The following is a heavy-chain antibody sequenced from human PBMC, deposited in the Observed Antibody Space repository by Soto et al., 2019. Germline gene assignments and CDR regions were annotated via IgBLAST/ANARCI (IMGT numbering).Heavy chain of an antibody. CDR3: VKGGWLDF. CDR1: GFSFSNFE. V-gene: IGHV3-23*01. J-gene: IGHJ5*01. CDR2: ISGDSVRA. Sequence: EVQLLESGGGLVQPGGSLSLSCAASGFSFSNFEMSWVRQAPGRGLEWVSFISGDSVRANYADAVKGRFTISRDNSKHTLYLQMNSLTAEDTAVYACVKGGWLDFWGQGTLVTVSS. D-gene: IGHD3-16*01.